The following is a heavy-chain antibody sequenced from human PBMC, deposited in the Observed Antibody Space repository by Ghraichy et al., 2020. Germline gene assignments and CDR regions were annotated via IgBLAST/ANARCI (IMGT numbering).Heavy chain of an antibody. V-gene: IGHV4-30-4*01. J-gene: IGHJ6*02. CDR2: ISYSGNT. Sequence: SETLSLTCTVSGGSIRSGDYYWTWIRQPPGKCLEWIGYISYSGNTYSNPSLKSRVTISVDPSKNQFSLKVRSVTAADTAVYYCARERVIWSGSHRGMDVGGQGTTVTVSS. D-gene: IGHD3-3*01. CDR3: ARERVIWSGSHRGMDV. CDR1: GGSIRSGDYY.